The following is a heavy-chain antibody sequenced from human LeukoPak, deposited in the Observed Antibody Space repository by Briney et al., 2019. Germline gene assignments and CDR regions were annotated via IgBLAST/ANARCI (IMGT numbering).Heavy chain of an antibody. CDR3: ARARGSYLLTYTDY. CDR1: GGSISSGDYY. D-gene: IGHD1-26*01. Sequence: PSETLSLTCTVSGGSISSGDYYWSWIRQPPGKGLEWIGYIYYSGSTHYNPSLKSRVTISVDTSKNQFSLKLSSVTAADTAVYYCARARGSYLLTYTDYWGQGTLVTVSS. V-gene: IGHV4-30-4*08. CDR2: IYYSGST. J-gene: IGHJ4*02.